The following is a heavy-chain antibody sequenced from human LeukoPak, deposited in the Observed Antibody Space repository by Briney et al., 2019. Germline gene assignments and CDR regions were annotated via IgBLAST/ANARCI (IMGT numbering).Heavy chain of an antibody. Sequence: TGGSLRLSCAASGFTFSSYGMHWVRQAPGKGLEWVAFIRYDGSNKYYADSVKGRFTISRDNSKNTLYLQMNSLRAEDTAVYYCAEGGDTYYYDSSGSRGAFDIWGQGTMVTVSS. D-gene: IGHD3-22*01. J-gene: IGHJ3*02. V-gene: IGHV3-30*02. CDR2: IRYDGSNK. CDR1: GFTFSSYG. CDR3: AEGGDTYYYDSSGSRGAFDI.